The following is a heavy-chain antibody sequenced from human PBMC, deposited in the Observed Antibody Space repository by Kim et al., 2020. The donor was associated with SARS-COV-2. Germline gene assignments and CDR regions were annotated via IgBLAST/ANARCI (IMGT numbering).Heavy chain of an antibody. Sequence: GGSLRLSCAASGFTFSSYSMNWVRQAPGKGLEWVSSISSSSSYIYYADSVKGRFTISRDNAKNSLYLQMNSLRAEDTAVYYCAAHNDYGDYDFPWGQGTLVTVSS. V-gene: IGHV3-21*01. CDR3: AAHNDYGDYDFP. D-gene: IGHD4-17*01. CDR2: ISSSSSYI. CDR1: GFTFSSYS. J-gene: IGHJ5*02.